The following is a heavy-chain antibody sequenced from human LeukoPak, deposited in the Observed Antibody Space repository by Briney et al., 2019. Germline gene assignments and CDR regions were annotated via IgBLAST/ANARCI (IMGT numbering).Heavy chain of an antibody. CDR2: ISVYNGNT. CDR1: GYTFTSYA. V-gene: IGHV1-18*01. D-gene: IGHD2-15*01. Sequence: WASVKVSCKPSGYTFTSYAISWVRQTPGQGLEWMGWISVYNGNTNYSQRLQGRLSMTTDTSTSTAYMELSSLRSDDTAVYYCARDSAYCSGGSCYSGVTDYWGQGTLVTVSS. J-gene: IGHJ4*02. CDR3: ARDSAYCSGGSCYSGVTDY.